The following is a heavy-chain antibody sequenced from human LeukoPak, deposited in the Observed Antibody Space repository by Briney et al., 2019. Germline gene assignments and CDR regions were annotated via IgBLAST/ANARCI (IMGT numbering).Heavy chain of an antibody. J-gene: IGHJ4*02. Sequence: GRSLRLSCAASGFTFSSYAMHWVRQAPGKGLEWVAVISYDGSNKYYADSVKGRFTISRDNSKNTLYLQMNSLRAEDTAVYYCARDRDSSSYGDDFDYWGQGTLVTVSS. CDR3: ARDRDSSSYGDDFDY. D-gene: IGHD6-6*01. V-gene: IGHV3-30-3*01. CDR1: GFTFSSYA. CDR2: ISYDGSNK.